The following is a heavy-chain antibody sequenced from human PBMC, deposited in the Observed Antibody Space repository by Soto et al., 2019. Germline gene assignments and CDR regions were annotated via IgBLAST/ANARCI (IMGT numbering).Heavy chain of an antibody. V-gene: IGHV5-10-1*01. CDR2: IDPSDSYT. J-gene: IGHJ6*02. D-gene: IGHD3-16*01. CDR1: GYSFTSYW. Sequence: GESLKIFCKGSGYSFTSYWISWVRQMPGKGLEWMGRIDPSDSYTNYSPSFQGHVTISADKSISTAYLQWSSLKASDTAMYYCARPRQAAGLGPAYYYSGMDVWGQGTTVTVSS. CDR3: ARPRQAAGLGPAYYYSGMDV.